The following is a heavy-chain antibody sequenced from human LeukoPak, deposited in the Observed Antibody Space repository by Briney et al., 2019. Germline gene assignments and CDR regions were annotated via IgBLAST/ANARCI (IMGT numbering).Heavy chain of an antibody. CDR3: ARDKGEGIYYFYMDV. CDR2: TSQDVRNN. CDR1: GFSFSAYA. D-gene: IGHD3-16*01. J-gene: IGHJ6*03. Sequence: GGSLRLSCGASGFSFSAYAMQWVRQAPGKGLDWVAITSQDVRNNFYADSVQGRFTISRDNSKNTVYLQMNRLRVEDTAVYFCARDKGEGIYYFYMDVWGKGTTVTVSS. V-gene: IGHV3-30-3*01.